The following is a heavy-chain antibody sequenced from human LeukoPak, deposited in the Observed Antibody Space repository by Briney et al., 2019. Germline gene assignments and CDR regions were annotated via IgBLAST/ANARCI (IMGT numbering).Heavy chain of an antibody. J-gene: IGHJ2*01. CDR3: ARQGCNAGSCYHNYWYFDL. D-gene: IGHD2-15*01. V-gene: IGHV4-39*01. CDR2: IYYSGST. Sequence: SETLSLTCTVSGGSISSSSYYWGWIRQPPGKGLEWIGSIYYSGSTKYNPSLNSRVTISVDTSKKQFSLKLSSVTAADTAVYYCARQGCNAGSCYHNYWYFDLWGRGTLVTVSS. CDR1: GGSISSSSYY.